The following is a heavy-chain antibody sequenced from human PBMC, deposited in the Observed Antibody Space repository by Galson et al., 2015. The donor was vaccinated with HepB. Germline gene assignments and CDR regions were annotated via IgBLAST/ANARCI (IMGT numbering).Heavy chain of an antibody. Sequence: SLRLSCAASGFTFSSYAMHWVRQAPGKGLEWVAVISYDGSNKYYADFVKGRFTISRDNSKNTLYLQMNSLRAEDTAVYYCARVPYSSGWYSYLYYWGQGTLVTVSS. D-gene: IGHD6-19*01. V-gene: IGHV3-30-3*01. CDR2: ISYDGSNK. CDR3: ARVPYSSGWYSYLYY. J-gene: IGHJ4*02. CDR1: GFTFSSYA.